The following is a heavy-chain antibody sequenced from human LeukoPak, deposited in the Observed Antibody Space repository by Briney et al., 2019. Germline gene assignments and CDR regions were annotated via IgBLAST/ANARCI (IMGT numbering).Heavy chain of an antibody. Sequence: SETLSLTCAVYGGSFSGYYWSWIRQPPGKGLEWIGEINHSGSTNYNPSLKSRVTISVDTSKNQFSLKLSSVTAADTAVYYCARLFRYGYVGYYYYYMDVWGKGTTVTISS. CDR3: ARLFRYGYVGYYYYYMDV. D-gene: IGHD5-18*01. CDR1: GGSFSGYY. V-gene: IGHV4-34*01. CDR2: INHSGST. J-gene: IGHJ6*03.